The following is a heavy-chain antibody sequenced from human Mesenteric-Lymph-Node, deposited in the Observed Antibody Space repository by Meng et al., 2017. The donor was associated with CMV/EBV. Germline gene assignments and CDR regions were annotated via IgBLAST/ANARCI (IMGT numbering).Heavy chain of an antibody. J-gene: IGHJ6*02. V-gene: IGHV3-33*06. CDR2: IYYDGSNK. CDR1: GFTFSSFG. Sequence: LSLTCAASGFTFSSFGMHWVRQAPGKGLEWVAIIYYDGSNKYYADSVKGRFTISRDNSKNTLYLQMNSLRAEDTAVYYCAKAYAAFGELLSLYYYGMDVWGQGTTVTVSS. D-gene: IGHD3-10*01. CDR3: AKAYAAFGELLSLYYYGMDV.